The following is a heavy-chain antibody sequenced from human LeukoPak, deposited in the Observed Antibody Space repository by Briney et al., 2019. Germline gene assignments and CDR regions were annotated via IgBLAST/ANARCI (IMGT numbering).Heavy chain of an antibody. J-gene: IGHJ5*02. D-gene: IGHD5-24*01. CDR3: ARDSRGGHLSS. Sequence: QPGRSLRLSCAASGFTFDDYAMHWVRQAPGKGLEWVSGISWNSGSIGYADSVKGRFTISRDNAKNSLHLQMNSLRAEDTAVHYCARDSRGGHLSSWGQGTLVIVSS. CDR1: GFTFDDYA. V-gene: IGHV3-9*01. CDR2: ISWNSGSI.